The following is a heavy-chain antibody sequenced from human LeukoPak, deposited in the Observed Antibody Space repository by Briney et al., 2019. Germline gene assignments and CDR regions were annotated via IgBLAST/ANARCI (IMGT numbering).Heavy chain of an antibody. D-gene: IGHD3-22*01. V-gene: IGHV3-9*01. CDR2: INWNSGTI. J-gene: IGHJ4*02. Sequence: GRSLRLSCAASGFTFDDYAMHWLRQAPGKGLEWVSGINWNSGTIGYADYVKGRFTISRDNAKNSLYLQMNSLRTEDTALYYCAAGYDSSGYYVRYFEYWGQGTLVTVSS. CDR3: AAGYDSSGYYVRYFEY. CDR1: GFTFDDYA.